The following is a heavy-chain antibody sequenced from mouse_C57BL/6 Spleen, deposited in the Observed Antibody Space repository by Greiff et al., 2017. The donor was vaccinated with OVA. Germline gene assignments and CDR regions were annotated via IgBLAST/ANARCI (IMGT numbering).Heavy chain of an antibody. CDR2: IHPNSGST. CDR3: ARSLDGYYPDY. J-gene: IGHJ2*01. Sequence: QVQLQQPGAERVKPGASVKLSCKASGYTFTSYWMHWVKQRPGQGLEWIGMIHPNSGSTNYNEKFKSKATLTVDNSSSTAYMQLSSLTSEVSAVYYCARSLDGYYPDYWGQGTPPTVSS. D-gene: IGHD2-3*01. CDR1: GYTFTSYW. V-gene: IGHV1-64*01.